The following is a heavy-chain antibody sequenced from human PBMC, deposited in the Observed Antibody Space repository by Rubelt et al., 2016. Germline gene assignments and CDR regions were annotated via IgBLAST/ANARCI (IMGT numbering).Heavy chain of an antibody. D-gene: IGHD2-21*02. Sequence: QVQLQESGPGLVKPSETLSLTCTVSGGSISSNYWSWIRQPPGKGLEWIGHIDYSGDTNYNPSLKNRVSISVDTSKKQFSLNLGSVTAADTAVYYCARDSSPCGGDGWNDVFDSWGQGTMVIVSS. J-gene: IGHJ3*02. CDR1: GGSISSNY. CDR3: ARDSSPCGGDGWNDVFDS. CDR2: IDYSGDT. V-gene: IGHV4-59*01.